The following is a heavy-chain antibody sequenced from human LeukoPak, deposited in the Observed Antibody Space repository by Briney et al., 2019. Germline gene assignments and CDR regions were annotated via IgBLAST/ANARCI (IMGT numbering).Heavy chain of an antibody. CDR3: ASLGDFFGSGSYSPFDY. V-gene: IGHV1-2*02. J-gene: IGHJ4*02. D-gene: IGHD3-10*01. CDR1: GYTFTSYG. Sequence: ASVKVSCKASGYTFTSYGISWVRQAPGQGLEWMGWINPNTGGTNYAQKLQGRVTMTRDTSITTAYMELSRLTSDDTAVYYCASLGDFFGSGSYSPFDYWGQGSLVTVSS. CDR2: INPNTGGT.